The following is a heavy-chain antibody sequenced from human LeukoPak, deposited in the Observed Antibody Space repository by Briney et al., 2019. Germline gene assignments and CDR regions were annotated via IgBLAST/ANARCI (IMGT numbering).Heavy chain of an antibody. CDR2: ISGSGANT. J-gene: IGHJ5*02. Sequence: GRSLRLSCAASGFTFTSYAMTWVRQAPGKGLEWVPAISGSGANTYYADTVKGRFTISRDNSKNTLYVQMKSLRVEDTAVYYCARGLVDVHDSSGYYSNWFDPWGQGTLVTVSS. CDR3: ARGLVDVHDSSGYYSNWFDP. V-gene: IGHV3-23*01. CDR1: GFTFTSYA. D-gene: IGHD3-22*01.